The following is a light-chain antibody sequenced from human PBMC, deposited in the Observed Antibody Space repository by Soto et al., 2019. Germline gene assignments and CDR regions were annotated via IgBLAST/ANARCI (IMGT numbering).Light chain of an antibody. Sequence: QSVLTQPASVSGSPGQSITISCTGTSSDVGGYNRVSWYQQHPDKAPKLIIYEVTNRPSGISNRFSGSKSGDTASLTISGLHAEDDADYYCYSYRSGSAHVFGTGTKVTVL. J-gene: IGLJ1*01. CDR1: SSDVGGYNR. CDR3: YSYRSGSAHV. CDR2: EVT. V-gene: IGLV2-14*01.